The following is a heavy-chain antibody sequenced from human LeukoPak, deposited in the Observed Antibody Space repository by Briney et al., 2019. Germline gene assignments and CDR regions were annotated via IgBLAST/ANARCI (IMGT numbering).Heavy chain of an antibody. CDR3: ARDLHYYDSSGFATNAFDI. V-gene: IGHV1-2*06. Sequence: ASVKVSCKASGYTFTGYYMHWVRQAPGQGLEWMGRINPNNGGTNYAQKFQGRVTMTGDTSISTAYMELSSLRSEDTAVYYCARDLHYYDSSGFATNAFDIWGQGTMVTVSS. CDR1: GYTFTGYY. J-gene: IGHJ3*02. CDR2: INPNNGGT. D-gene: IGHD3-22*01.